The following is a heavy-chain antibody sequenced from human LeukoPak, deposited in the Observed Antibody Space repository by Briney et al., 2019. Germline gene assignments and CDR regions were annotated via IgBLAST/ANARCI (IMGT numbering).Heavy chain of an antibody. CDR1: GFTFSSYA. CDR2: IGGNGYNT. V-gene: IGHV3-23*01. D-gene: IGHD6-19*01. Sequence: PGGSLRLSCAASGFTFSSYAMSWVRQAPGKGLEWVSSIGGNGYNTYYADSVKGRFTISRDNSKNTLYLQMNSLRAEDTAIYYCATGRKGVPGSGGLFDYWGQGTLVTVSS. CDR3: ATGRKGVPGSGGLFDY. J-gene: IGHJ4*02.